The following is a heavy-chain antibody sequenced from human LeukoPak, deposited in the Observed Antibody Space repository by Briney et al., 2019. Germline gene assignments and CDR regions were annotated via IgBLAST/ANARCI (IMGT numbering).Heavy chain of an antibody. V-gene: IGHV1-8*03. CDR3: ARAPGGSSSLPYYMDV. Sequence: ASVKVSCKASGYTFTSYGINWVRQATGQGLEWMGWMNPNSGNTGYAQKFRGRVTITRNTSKSTAYMELSSLRSEDTAVYYCARAPGGSSSLPYYMDVWGKGTTVTVSS. CDR1: GYTFTSYG. J-gene: IGHJ6*03. CDR2: MNPNSGNT. D-gene: IGHD6-13*01.